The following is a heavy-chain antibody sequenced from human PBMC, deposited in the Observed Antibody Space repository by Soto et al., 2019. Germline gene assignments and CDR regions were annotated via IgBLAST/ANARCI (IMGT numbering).Heavy chain of an antibody. Sequence: LRRSCAASGFTFSSYAMHWVRQAPGKGLEWVAVISYDGGNKYYADSVKGRFTISRDNSKNTLYLQMNSLRAEDTAVYYCASSIVVVPAAIDYWGQGTLVTVSS. CDR1: GFTFSSYA. J-gene: IGHJ4*02. CDR2: ISYDGGNK. V-gene: IGHV3-30-3*01. CDR3: ASSIVVVPAAIDY. D-gene: IGHD2-2*02.